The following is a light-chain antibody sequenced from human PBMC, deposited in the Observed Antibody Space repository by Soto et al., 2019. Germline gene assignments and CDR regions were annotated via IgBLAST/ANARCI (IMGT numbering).Light chain of an antibody. CDR1: QGIGNY. CDR2: DAS. CDR3: QQYDNLPYT. Sequence: DIQMTQSPSSLSASVGDRVTITCQASQGIGNYLNWYQHKAGKAPKLLIYDASNLETGVTSRFKGSGSGKEFTFTITSLQPEDIATYYCQQYDNLPYTFGQGTKVEIK. J-gene: IGKJ2*01. V-gene: IGKV1-33*01.